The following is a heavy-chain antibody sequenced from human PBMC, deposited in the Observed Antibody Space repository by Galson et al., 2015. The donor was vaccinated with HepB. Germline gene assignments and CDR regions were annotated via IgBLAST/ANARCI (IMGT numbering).Heavy chain of an antibody. CDR3: ARNGYDFWSGYLFSRFDP. CDR1: GYTFTSYY. V-gene: IGHV1-46*01. Sequence: SVKVSCKASGYTFTSYYLHWVRQAPGQGLEWMGIIYPSSGATNYAQKFQGRIAMTRDTSTSTVYMELSSLRSEDTAVYYCARNGYDFWSGYLFSRFDPWGQGTLVTVSS. D-gene: IGHD3-3*01. J-gene: IGHJ5*02. CDR2: IYPSSGAT.